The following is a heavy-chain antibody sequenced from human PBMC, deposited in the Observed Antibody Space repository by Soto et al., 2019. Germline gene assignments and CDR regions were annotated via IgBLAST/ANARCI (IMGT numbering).Heavy chain of an antibody. CDR3: ARSGRVECGDLDRVPIYYMDV. Sequence: ASVKVSCKASGYTFTGYYMHWVRQAPGQGLEWMGWINPNSGGTNYAQKFQGWVTMTRDTSISTAYMELSRLRSDDTAVYYCARSGRVECGDLDRVPIYYMDVWGKGTTVTVSS. CDR2: INPNSGGT. D-gene: IGHD3-3*01. CDR1: GYTFTGYY. J-gene: IGHJ6*03. V-gene: IGHV1-2*04.